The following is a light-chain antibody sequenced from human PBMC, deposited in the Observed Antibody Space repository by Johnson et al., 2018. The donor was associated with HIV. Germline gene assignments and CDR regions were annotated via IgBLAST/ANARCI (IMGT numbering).Light chain of an antibody. CDR1: SSNIGNNY. V-gene: IGLV1-51*01. CDR3: GTWDSSLTAYV. J-gene: IGLJ1*01. Sequence: QSVLTQPPSVSAAPGQKVTISCSGSSSNIGNNYVSWYQHLPGTAPKLLIYDNNKRPSGIPARFSGSKSGTSATLGLTGLQTGDGADYYCGTWDSSLTAYVFGTGTKVTVL. CDR2: DNN.